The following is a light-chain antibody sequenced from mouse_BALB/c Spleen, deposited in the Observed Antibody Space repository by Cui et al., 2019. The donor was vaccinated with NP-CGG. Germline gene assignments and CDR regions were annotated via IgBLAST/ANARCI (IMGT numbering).Light chain of an antibody. Sequence: QAVVSQESAHNTSPGETVTLTCRSSTGAVTTNNFANWVQEKPDHLFPGLIGGTNNRAPGVPARFSGSLIGDKAALTITGAQTEDEAIYFCALWYSNHWVFGGGTKLTVV. CDR2: GTN. CDR1: TGAVTTNNF. V-gene: IGLV1*01. J-gene: IGLJ1*01. CDR3: ALWYSNHWV.